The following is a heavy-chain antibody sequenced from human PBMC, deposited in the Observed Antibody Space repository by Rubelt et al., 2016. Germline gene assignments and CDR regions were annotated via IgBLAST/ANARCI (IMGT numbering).Heavy chain of an antibody. CDR2: IYWDDDK. D-gene: IGHD1-26*01. CDR3: ALRGSPTRGFDY. J-gene: IGHJ4*02. CDR1: GFSLSTNGVG. Sequence: QITLKESGPTLVKPTQTLTLTCTFSGFSLSTNGVGVGWIRQPPGKALEWLALIYWDDDKRYSPSLSSRLTITKDTSKNQVVLTMTNMDPVDTGTYYCALRGSPTRGFDYWGQGTLVTVSS. V-gene: IGHV2-5*02.